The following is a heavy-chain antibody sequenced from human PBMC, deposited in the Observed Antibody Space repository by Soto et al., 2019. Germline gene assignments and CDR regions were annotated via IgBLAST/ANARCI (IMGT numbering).Heavy chain of an antibody. D-gene: IGHD3-10*01. V-gene: IGHV3-23*01. Sequence: EVQLLESGGGLVQPGGSLRLSCAASGFTFSSYAMSWVRQAPGKGLEWVSGISGSGDSAYYADSVKGRFTISRDNSKNTLNLQMNSLRADDTAVYYCAMDRERYLSGSDVLIGYYGMDVWGQGTTVTVSS. J-gene: IGHJ6*02. CDR3: AMDRERYLSGSDVLIGYYGMDV. CDR2: ISGSGDSA. CDR1: GFTFSSYA.